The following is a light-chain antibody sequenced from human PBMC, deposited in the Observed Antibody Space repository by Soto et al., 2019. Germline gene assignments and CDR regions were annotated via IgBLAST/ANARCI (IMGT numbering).Light chain of an antibody. CDR1: SSDVGNYNY. V-gene: IGLV2-8*01. CDR2: EVS. Sequence: QSVLTQPPSASGAPGQSVTISCTGTSSDVGNYNYVSWYQQHPGKAPKLMISEVSKRPSGVPDRFSGSKSANTASLTVSGLQAEDEADYYCSSYAGSNIYVFGTGTKLTVL. CDR3: SSYAGSNIYV. J-gene: IGLJ1*01.